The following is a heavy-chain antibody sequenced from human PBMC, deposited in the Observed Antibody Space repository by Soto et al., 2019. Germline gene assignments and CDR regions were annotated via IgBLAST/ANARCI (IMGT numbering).Heavy chain of an antibody. Sequence: EVQLVESGGGLVKPGGSLRLSCAASGFTLSNHSMNWVRQTPGKGLEWVSSISSTSSYIYYADSLKGRFTISRDNAKNSLYLQMNSLRAEDTAVYFCARGKWVTAVTTVYYWGQGTLVTVSS. CDR2: ISSTSSYI. V-gene: IGHV3-21*01. D-gene: IGHD4-17*01. J-gene: IGHJ4*02. CDR3: ARGKWVTAVTTVYY. CDR1: GFTLSNHS.